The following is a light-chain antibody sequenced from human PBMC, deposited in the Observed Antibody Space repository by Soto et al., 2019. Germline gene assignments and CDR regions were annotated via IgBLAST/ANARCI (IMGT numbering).Light chain of an antibody. CDR2: EVN. CDR1: SRDVGTYTL. V-gene: IGLV2-23*02. Sequence: QSALTQPASVSGSPGQSITISCTGTSRDVGTYTLVSWYQQHPGKAPKLDIYEVNKRPAGVSNRFSGSKSGDTASLTISGLLAEDEADYYCSSYAGPITFYVFGTGTKLTVL. CDR3: SSYAGPITFYV. J-gene: IGLJ1*01.